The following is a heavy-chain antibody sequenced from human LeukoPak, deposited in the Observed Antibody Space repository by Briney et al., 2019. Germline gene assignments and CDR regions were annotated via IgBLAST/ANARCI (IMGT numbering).Heavy chain of an antibody. Sequence: SETLSLTCTVSGGSISSYYWSWVRHSPGKGLEWIGYIYYSESTNYNPSPKSRVTISVDTSKNHFSLKLSAVTAADTAVYYGARFDTGAMDGWGKGTTVTVSS. J-gene: IGHJ6*03. CDR3: ARFDTGAMDG. V-gene: IGHV4-59*01. CDR2: IYYSEST. CDR1: GGSISSYY. D-gene: IGHD5-18*01.